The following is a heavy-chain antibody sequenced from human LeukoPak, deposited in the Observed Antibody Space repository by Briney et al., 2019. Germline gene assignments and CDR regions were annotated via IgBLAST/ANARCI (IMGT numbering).Heavy chain of an antibody. CDR1: GYTFTGYY. CDR2: ISPNSGGT. V-gene: IGHV1-2*02. Sequence: ASVKVSCKASGYTFTGYYMHWVRQAPGQGLEWMGWISPNSGGTNYAQKFQGRVTMTRDTSISTAYMELSRLRSDDTAVYYCARDFYYYDSSGYYIHAEYFQHWGQGTLVTVSS. D-gene: IGHD3-22*01. J-gene: IGHJ1*01. CDR3: ARDFYYYDSSGYYIHAEYFQH.